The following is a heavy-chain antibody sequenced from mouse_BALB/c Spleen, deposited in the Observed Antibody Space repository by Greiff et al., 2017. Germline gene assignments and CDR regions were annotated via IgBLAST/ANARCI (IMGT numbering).Heavy chain of an antibody. CDR3: ARDHPNYGSRGWYFDV. V-gene: IGHV2-6-7*01. CDR1: GFSLTGYG. CDR2: IWGDGST. Sequence: QVQLQQSGPGLVAPSQSLSITCTVSGFSLTGYGVNWVRQPPGKGLEWLGMIWGDGSTDYNSALKSRLSISKDNSKSQVFLKMNSLQTDDTARYYCARDHPNYGSRGWYFDVWGAGTTVTVSS. J-gene: IGHJ1*01. D-gene: IGHD1-1*01.